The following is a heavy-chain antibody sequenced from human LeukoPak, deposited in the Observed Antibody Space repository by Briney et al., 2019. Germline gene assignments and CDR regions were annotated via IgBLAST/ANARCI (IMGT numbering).Heavy chain of an antibody. J-gene: IGHJ4*02. Sequence: SETLSLTCTVSGGSISSSSYYWGWIRQPPGRGLEWIGSIYYSGSTYYNPSLKGRVTISVDTSKNQFSLKLSSVTAADTAVYYCARVITTDFDYWGQGTLVTVSS. V-gene: IGHV4-39*01. CDR3: ARVITTDFDY. CDR2: IYYSGST. CDR1: GGSISSSSYY. D-gene: IGHD3-22*01.